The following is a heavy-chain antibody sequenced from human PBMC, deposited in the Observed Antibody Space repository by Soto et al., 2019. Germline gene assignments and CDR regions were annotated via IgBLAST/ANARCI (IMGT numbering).Heavy chain of an antibody. CDR1: GGSISSGGYY. Sequence: SETLSLTCTVSGGSISSGGYYWSWIRPHPGKGLEWIGYIYYSGSTYYNTSLKSRVTISVDTSKNQFSLKLSSVTAADTAVYYCARGLNSNYFDYWGQGTLVTVSS. D-gene: IGHD4-4*01. J-gene: IGHJ4*02. CDR2: IYYSGST. V-gene: IGHV4-31*03. CDR3: ARGLNSNYFDY.